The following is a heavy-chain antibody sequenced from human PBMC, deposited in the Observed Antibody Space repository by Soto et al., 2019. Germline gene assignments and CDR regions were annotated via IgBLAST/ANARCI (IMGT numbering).Heavy chain of an antibody. CDR3: AREARYSGYFDY. CDR2: IYYSGST. J-gene: IGHJ4*02. CDR1: GGSISSYY. Sequence: SETLSLTCTVSGGSISSYYWSWIRQPPGKGLEWIGYIYYSGSTDYNPSLKSRLSISVDMSKNHFSLRLSSVTAADTAVYYCAREARYSGYFDYWGQGMLVTVSS. V-gene: IGHV4-59*12. D-gene: IGHD5-12*01.